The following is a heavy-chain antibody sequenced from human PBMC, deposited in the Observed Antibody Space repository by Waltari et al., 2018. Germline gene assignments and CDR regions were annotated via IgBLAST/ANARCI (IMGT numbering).Heavy chain of an antibody. CDR3: ARDGDSGSYFAFDI. Sequence: QVQLQESGPGLVKPSETLSLTCTVSGGSISRYYWSWIRQPAGKGLEWIGRIYTSGSTNYNPSLKSRVTMSVDTSKNQFSLKLSSVTAADTAVYYCARDGDSGSYFAFDIWGQGTMVTVSS. J-gene: IGHJ3*02. CDR1: GGSISRYY. CDR2: IYTSGST. V-gene: IGHV4-4*07. D-gene: IGHD1-26*01.